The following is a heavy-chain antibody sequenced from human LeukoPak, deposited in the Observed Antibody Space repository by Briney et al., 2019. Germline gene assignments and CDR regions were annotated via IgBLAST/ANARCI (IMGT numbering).Heavy chain of an antibody. D-gene: IGHD2-2*01. CDR1: GFTFSDYY. V-gene: IGHV3-11*01. J-gene: IGHJ6*02. CDR3: ARSDIVVVPAAMAPYYYAMDV. CDR2: ISSSGSTI. Sequence: GGSLRLSCAASGFTFSDYYMSWIRQAPGKGLEWVSYISSSGSTIYYADSVKGRFTISRDNAKNSLYLQMNSLRAEDTAVYYCARSDIVVVPAAMAPYYYAMDVWAKGPRSPSP.